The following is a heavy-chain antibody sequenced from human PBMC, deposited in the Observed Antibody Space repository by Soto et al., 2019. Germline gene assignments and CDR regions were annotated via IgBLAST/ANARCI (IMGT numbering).Heavy chain of an antibody. CDR1: GFTFRNYA. Sequence: GGSLRLSCAASGFTFRNYAMHWVRQAPGKGLECLAVIAYDGSNAFYRDSVKGRFTISRDNSKNTLYLHMNSLRSEDTGVYYCARSDREDILVVVGARPGEYGIDIWGQGTTVTVSS. V-gene: IGHV3-30-3*01. CDR3: ARSDREDILVVVGARPGEYGIDI. CDR2: IAYDGSNA. J-gene: IGHJ6*02. D-gene: IGHD2-15*01.